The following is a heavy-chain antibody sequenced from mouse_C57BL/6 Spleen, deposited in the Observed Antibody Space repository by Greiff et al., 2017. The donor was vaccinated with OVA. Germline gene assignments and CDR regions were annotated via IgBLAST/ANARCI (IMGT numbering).Heavy chain of an antibody. CDR1: GYTFTSYW. Sequence: QVQLQQPGAELVKPGASVKMSCKASGYTFTSYWITWVKQRPGQGLEWIGDIYPGSGSTNYNEKFKSKATLTVDTSSSTAYMQLSSLTSEDSAVYYCARALYGSSPHAMDYWGQGTSVTVSS. D-gene: IGHD1-1*01. CDR3: ARALYGSSPHAMDY. J-gene: IGHJ4*01. V-gene: IGHV1-55*01. CDR2: IYPGSGST.